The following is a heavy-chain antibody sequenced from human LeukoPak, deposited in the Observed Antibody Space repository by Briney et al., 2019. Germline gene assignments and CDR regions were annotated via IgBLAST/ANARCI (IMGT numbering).Heavy chain of an antibody. CDR2: ISYDGSNE. J-gene: IGHJ6*03. D-gene: IGHD2-8*01. CDR1: GFTFSSYG. CDR3: AKIAIGNGYYYYYYMDV. Sequence: GRSLRLSCAASGFTFSSYGMHWVRQAPGKGLEWVAVISYDGSNEYYADSVKGRFTISRDNSKNTLYLQMNSLRAEDTAVYYCAKIAIGNGYYYYYYMDVWGKGTTVTVSS. V-gene: IGHV3-30*18.